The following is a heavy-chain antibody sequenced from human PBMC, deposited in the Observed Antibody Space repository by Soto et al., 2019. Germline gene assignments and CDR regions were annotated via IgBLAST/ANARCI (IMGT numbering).Heavy chain of an antibody. CDR1: GGSFSGYY. CDR3: ARGVGRLKYCSSTSCSRKDWFDP. J-gene: IGHJ5*02. V-gene: IGHV4-34*01. Sequence: SETLSLTCAVYGGSFSGYYWSWIRQPPGRGLEWIGEINHSGSTNYNPSLKSRVTISVDTSKNQFSLKLSSVTAADTAVYYCARGVGRLKYCSSTSCSRKDWFDPWGQGTLVTVSS. D-gene: IGHD2-2*01. CDR2: INHSGST.